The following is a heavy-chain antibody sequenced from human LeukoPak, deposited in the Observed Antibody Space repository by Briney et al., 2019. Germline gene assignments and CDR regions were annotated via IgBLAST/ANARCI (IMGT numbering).Heavy chain of an antibody. CDR3: ARGIRSFKPSNWFDP. J-gene: IGHJ5*02. CDR1: GGSFSGYY. CDR2: INHSGST. Sequence: SETLSLTCAVYGGSFSGYYWSWIHQPPGKGLEWIGEINHSGSTNYNPSLKSRVTISVDTSKNQFSLKLSSVTAADTAVYYCARGIRSFKPSNWFDPWGQGTLVTVSS. V-gene: IGHV4-34*01. D-gene: IGHD3-10*01.